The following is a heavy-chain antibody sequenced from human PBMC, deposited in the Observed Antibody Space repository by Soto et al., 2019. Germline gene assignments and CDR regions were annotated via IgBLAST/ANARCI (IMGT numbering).Heavy chain of an antibody. CDR3: ARDYSYQRAMDV. J-gene: IGHJ6*02. V-gene: IGHV3-30-3*01. CDR2: ISYDGSHK. CDR1: GFTFSNFA. Sequence: GGSLRLSCAASGFTFSNFAMYWVRQAPGKGLEWVTVISYDGSHKYYADSVKGRFTISRDNSKNTLYLQMNNLRAENSAVYFCARDYSYQRAMDVWGQGTTVTVSS. D-gene: IGHD2-15*01.